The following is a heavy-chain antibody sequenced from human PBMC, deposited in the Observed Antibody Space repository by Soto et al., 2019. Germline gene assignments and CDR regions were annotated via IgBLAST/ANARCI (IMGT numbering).Heavy chain of an antibody. CDR2: INPKSGGT. CDR3: ARGDSTDCSNAVCSFFYTPGMTV. J-gene: IGHJ6*04. V-gene: IGHV1-2*04. CDR1: GYSFTDYH. D-gene: IGHD2-8*01. Sequence: ASVKVSCKASGYSFTDYHIHWVRQAPGQGLEWLGRINPKSGGTSTAQKFQGWVTMTTDTSISTASMELTRLTSDDTAIYYCARGDSTDCSNAVCSFFYTPGMTVWAKGTTVTFSS.